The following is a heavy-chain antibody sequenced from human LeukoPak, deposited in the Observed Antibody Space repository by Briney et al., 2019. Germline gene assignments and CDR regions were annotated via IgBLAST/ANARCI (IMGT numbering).Heavy chain of an antibody. CDR1: GFKFDDYA. D-gene: IGHD2/OR15-2a*01. CDR2: INSDGSWT. V-gene: IGHV3-74*01. J-gene: IGHJ4*02. Sequence: GRSLRPSCAASGFKFDDYAMHWVRQAPGKGLVWVSHINSDGSWTSYADSVKGRFTISKDNAKNTVYLQMNSLRAEDTAVYYCVSFYETYWGRGTLVTVSS. CDR3: VSFYETY.